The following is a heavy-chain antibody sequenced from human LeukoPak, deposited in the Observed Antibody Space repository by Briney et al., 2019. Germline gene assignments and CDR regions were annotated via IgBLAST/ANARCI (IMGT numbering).Heavy chain of an antibody. CDR2: IYYSGST. V-gene: IGHV4-39*01. J-gene: IGHJ2*01. D-gene: IGHD2/OR15-2a*01. CDR3: ARAFRARYFDL. Sequence: NPSETLSLTCGVSGGSISNTNWWTWIRQPPGKGLEWIGIIYYSGSTYYNPSLKGRVTISVDTSKNQFSLKLSSVTAADTAVYYCARAFRARYFDLWGRGTLVTVSS. CDR1: GGSISNTNW.